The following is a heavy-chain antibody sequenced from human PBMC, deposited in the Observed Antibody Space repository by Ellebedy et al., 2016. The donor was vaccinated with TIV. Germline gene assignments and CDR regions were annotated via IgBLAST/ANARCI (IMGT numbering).Heavy chain of an antibody. D-gene: IGHD1-26*01. CDR2: IYYSGST. J-gene: IGHJ4*02. V-gene: IGHV4-39*07. Sequence: SETLSLTCTVSGGSISSSSYYWGWIRQPPGKGLEWIGSIYYSGSTYYNPSLKSRVTISVDTSKNQFSLKLSSVTAADTAVYYCARVGATLRRAYYFDYWGQGTLVTVSS. CDR1: GGSISSSSYY. CDR3: ARVGATLRRAYYFDY.